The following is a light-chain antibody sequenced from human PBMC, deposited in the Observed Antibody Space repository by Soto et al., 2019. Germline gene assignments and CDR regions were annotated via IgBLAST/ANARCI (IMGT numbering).Light chain of an antibody. CDR2: GAS. J-gene: IGKJ2*01. CDR1: QSVSSN. V-gene: IGKV3-15*01. Sequence: EIVMTQSPATLSVSPGERATLSCRASQSVSSNLAWYQQKPGQAPRLLIYGASTRATGIPARFSGSGSGTEFTLTISSLQSEDFVVYYCQQYNNCPPVTFGQGTKVDIK. CDR3: QQYNNCPPVT.